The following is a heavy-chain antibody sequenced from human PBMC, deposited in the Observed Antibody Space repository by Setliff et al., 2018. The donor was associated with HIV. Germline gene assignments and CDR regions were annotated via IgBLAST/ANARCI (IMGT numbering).Heavy chain of an antibody. CDR3: ASYSSSSGYYYGMDV. J-gene: IGHJ6*02. CDR1: GFIVSSNY. CDR2: IYSSGNT. V-gene: IGHV3-53*01. D-gene: IGHD6-6*01. Sequence: GGSLRLSCAASGFIVSSNYMSWVRQAPGKGLEWVSVIYSSGNTYYADSVKGRFTISRDNSKNTLYLQMNSLRAEDTAVYYCASYSSSSGYYYGMDVWGQGTTVTVSS.